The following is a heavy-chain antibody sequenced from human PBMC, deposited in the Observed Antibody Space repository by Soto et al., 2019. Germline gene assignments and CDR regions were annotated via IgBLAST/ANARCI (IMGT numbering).Heavy chain of an antibody. CDR3: ASARFDH. Sequence: SISCSVFSTTFNANWWTWFRQPPGKGLEWVGEIDHRGNTNYNPSLTPRIIISVDTSRNQFSLRLNSVTAADTATYYCASARFDHWGRGTLVTVS. CDR1: STTFNANW. J-gene: IGHJ4*02. CDR2: IDHRGNT. V-gene: IGHV4-34*01.